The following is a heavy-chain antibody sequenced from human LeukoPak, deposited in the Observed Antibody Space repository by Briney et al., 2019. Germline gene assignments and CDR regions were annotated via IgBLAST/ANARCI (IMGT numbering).Heavy chain of an antibody. Sequence: ASVKVSCKASGYTFTSYGISWVRQAPGQGLEWMGWISAYNGNTNYAQKLQGRVTMTTDTSTSTAYMELRSLRSDDTAVYYCARGQYYDILTGYLTEYYFDYWGQGTLVTVSS. J-gene: IGHJ4*02. V-gene: IGHV1-18*01. CDR3: ARGQYYDILTGYLTEYYFDY. CDR1: GYTFTSYG. CDR2: ISAYNGNT. D-gene: IGHD3-9*01.